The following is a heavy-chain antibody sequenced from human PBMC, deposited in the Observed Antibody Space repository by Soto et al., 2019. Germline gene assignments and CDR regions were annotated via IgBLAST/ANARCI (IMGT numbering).Heavy chain of an antibody. D-gene: IGHD3-22*01. V-gene: IGHV3-30-3*01. CDR3: ARDLSSTRTYYYDSSGYCFDY. Sequence: GGSLRLSCAASGFTFSSYAMHWVRQAPGKGLEWVAVISYDGSNKYYADSVKGRFTISRDNSKNTLYLQMNSLRAEDTAVYYCARDLSSTRTYYYDSSGYCFDYWGQGTLVTVSS. CDR2: ISYDGSNK. CDR1: GFTFSSYA. J-gene: IGHJ4*02.